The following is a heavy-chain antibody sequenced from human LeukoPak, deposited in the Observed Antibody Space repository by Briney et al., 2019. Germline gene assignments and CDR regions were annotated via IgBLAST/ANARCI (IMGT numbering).Heavy chain of an antibody. CDR1: GASITSSS. CDR2: IYYGATT. Sequence: PAETLSLTCSVSGASITSSSWTWVRQPPRKGLEWIGYIYYGATTNYSPSLGSRATISVDTSANQVSLSLTSVTAADTAVYYCARYRGGHENGETCYDMDVWGNGTTVTVSS. V-gene: IGHV4-59*08. J-gene: IGHJ6*03. D-gene: IGHD5-12*01. CDR3: ARYRGGHENGETCYDMDV.